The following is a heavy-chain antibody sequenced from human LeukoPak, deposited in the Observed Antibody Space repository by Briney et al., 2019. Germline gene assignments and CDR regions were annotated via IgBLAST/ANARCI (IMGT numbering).Heavy chain of an antibody. CDR1: GFTFSSYG. V-gene: IGHV3-33*01. D-gene: IGHD1-26*01. Sequence: GGSLRLSCAASGFTFSSYGMHWVRQAPGKGPEWVAVIWYDGSNKYYADSVKGRFTISRDNSKNTLYLQMNSLRAEDTAVYYCARDQSQYSGSYYFDYWGQGTLVTVSS. CDR3: ARDQSQYSGSYYFDY. J-gene: IGHJ4*02. CDR2: IWYDGSNK.